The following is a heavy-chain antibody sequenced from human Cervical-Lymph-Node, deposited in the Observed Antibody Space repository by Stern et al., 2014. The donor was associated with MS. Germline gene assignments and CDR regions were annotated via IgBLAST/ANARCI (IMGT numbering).Heavy chain of an antibody. CDR3: VAYSSGDNINY. CDR1: GFTFSSHG. D-gene: IGHD6-19*01. Sequence: VQLVESGGGVVQPGRSLRLSCAAFGFTFSSHGMHWVRQAPGKGLEWVAVIWYDGSNEKYASSVKGRVTISRDNSKNTLYLQMNSLRAEDTAVYYCVAYSSGDNINYWGQGTLVTVS. J-gene: IGHJ4*02. CDR2: IWYDGSNE. V-gene: IGHV3-33*01.